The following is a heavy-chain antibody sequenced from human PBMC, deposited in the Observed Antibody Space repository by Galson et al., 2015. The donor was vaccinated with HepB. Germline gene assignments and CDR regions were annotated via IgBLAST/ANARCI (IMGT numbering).Heavy chain of an antibody. V-gene: IGHV3-30-3*01. CDR1: GFTFSSYA. CDR3: ARGAGYCSSTSCYHGMDV. CDR2: ISYDGSNK. J-gene: IGHJ6*02. D-gene: IGHD2-2*01. Sequence: SLRLSCAASGFTFSSYAMHWVRQAPGKGLEWVAVISYDGSNKYYADSVKGRFTISRDNSKNTLYLQMNSLRAEDTAVYYCARGAGYCSSTSCYHGMDVWGQGTTVTVSS.